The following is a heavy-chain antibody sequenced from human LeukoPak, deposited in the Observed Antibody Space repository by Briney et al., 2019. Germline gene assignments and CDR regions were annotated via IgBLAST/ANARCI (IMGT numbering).Heavy chain of an antibody. CDR1: GFTFSSYA. D-gene: IGHD6-13*01. Sequence: GSLRLSCAASGFTFSSYAMSWVRQAPGKGLEWVSAISGSGGSTYYADSVKGRFTISRDNSKNTLYLQMNSLRAEDTAVYYCAKKRQGIAAAGIDAFDIWGQGTMVTVSS. CDR2: ISGSGGST. J-gene: IGHJ3*02. CDR3: AKKRQGIAAAGIDAFDI. V-gene: IGHV3-23*01.